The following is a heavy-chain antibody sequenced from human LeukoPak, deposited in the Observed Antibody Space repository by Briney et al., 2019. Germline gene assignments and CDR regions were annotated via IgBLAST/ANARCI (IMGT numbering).Heavy chain of an antibody. CDR3: ARDLAYSRLDY. Sequence: GGSLRLSCAASGFTFSSYSMNWVRQAPGKGLEWVSSISSGSTYMYYADSVKGRFTISRGNAENSLYLQMNSLRVEDTAFYYCARDLAYSRLDYWGQGMLVTVSS. J-gene: IGHJ4*02. V-gene: IGHV3-21*01. CDR2: ISSGSTYM. CDR1: GFTFSSYS. D-gene: IGHD5-18*01.